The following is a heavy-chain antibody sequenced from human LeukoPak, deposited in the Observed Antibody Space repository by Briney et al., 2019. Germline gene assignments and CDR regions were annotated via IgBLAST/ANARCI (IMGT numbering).Heavy chain of an antibody. CDR1: GFTFRTYS. J-gene: IGHJ4*02. D-gene: IGHD4-17*01. CDR2: IGSSSAPR. CDR3: AKANGDYSTPDY. Sequence: PGGSLRLSCEASGFTFRTYSMSWVRQAPGKGLEWVSYIGSSSAPRYYADSVQGRFTITRDNSKNTLYLQMNSLRAEDTAVYYCAKANGDYSTPDYWGQGTLVTVSS. V-gene: IGHV3-48*01.